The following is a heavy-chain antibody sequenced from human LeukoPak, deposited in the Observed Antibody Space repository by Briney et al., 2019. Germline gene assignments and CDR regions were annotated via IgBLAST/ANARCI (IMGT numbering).Heavy chain of an antibody. J-gene: IGHJ4*02. CDR3: ARCYYDYVWGSYRYCVFDY. D-gene: IGHD3-16*02. CDR2: INHSGST. V-gene: IGHV4-39*01. CDR1: GGSISSGSYY. Sequence: SETLSLTCTVSGGSISSGSYYWSWIRQPPGKGLEWIGEINHSGSTNYNPSLKSRVTISVDTSKNQFSLKLSSVTAADTAVYYCARCYYDYVWGSYRYCVFDYWGQGTLVTVSS.